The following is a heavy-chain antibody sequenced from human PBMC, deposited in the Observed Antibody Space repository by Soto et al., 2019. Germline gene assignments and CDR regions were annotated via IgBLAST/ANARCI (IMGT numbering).Heavy chain of an antibody. J-gene: IGHJ4*02. CDR1: VCTFSDYV. Sequence: XGSLRLSCASSVCTFSDYVMHWVRQAPGKWLEWVAVIWDRGRDIFYADSVKGRFTISRDNSKNTLYLQMNSLRAEDTAVYYCARDQGGQSGTFIFENWGQGTLVNLSS. V-gene: IGHV3-33*01. D-gene: IGHD1-26*01. CDR2: IWDRGRDI. CDR3: ARDQGGQSGTFIFEN.